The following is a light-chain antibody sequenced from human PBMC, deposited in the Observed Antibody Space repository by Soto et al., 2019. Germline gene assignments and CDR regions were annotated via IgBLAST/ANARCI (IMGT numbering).Light chain of an antibody. V-gene: IGLV2-14*01. J-gene: IGLJ1*01. CDR3: SSYTSSSTRV. CDR2: DVS. CDR1: SSDVGGYNY. Sequence: QSALTQPASVSGSPGQSITISCTGTSSDVGGYNYVSWYQQHPGKAPKLVIFDVSDRPSGVSNRFSGSKSGNTASLTISGLKAEDEGDYYCSSYTSSSTRVFGTGTKVTVL.